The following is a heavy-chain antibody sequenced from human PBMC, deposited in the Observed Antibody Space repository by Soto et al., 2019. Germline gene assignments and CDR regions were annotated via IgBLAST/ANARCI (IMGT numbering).Heavy chain of an antibody. D-gene: IGHD2-15*01. J-gene: IGHJ4*02. CDR3: ARAGYCSGGGCYSRLDY. Sequence: SEXLSLTCTVSGVSVSSGSYYWSWIRQPPGKGLEWIGYIYYSGNTNYNPSLKSRVTISIDTSKNQFSLKLSSVTAADTAVYYCARAGYCSGGGCYSRLDYWGRGTLVTVSS. CDR1: GVSVSSGSYY. CDR2: IYYSGNT. V-gene: IGHV4-61*01.